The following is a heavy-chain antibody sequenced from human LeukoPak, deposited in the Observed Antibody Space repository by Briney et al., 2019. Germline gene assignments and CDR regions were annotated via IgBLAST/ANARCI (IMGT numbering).Heavy chain of an antibody. D-gene: IGHD1-14*01. CDR2: IYYSGNT. CDR1: GGSISSSSFY. Sequence: SETLSLTCTVSGGSISSSSFYWGWIRQPPGKGLEWIGSIYYSGNTYYNPSLKSRITISVDTSKNQFSLKLNSVAAADTAVYYCARQQPEVDYWGQGTLVTVSS. J-gene: IGHJ4*02. CDR3: ARQQPEVDY. V-gene: IGHV4-39*01.